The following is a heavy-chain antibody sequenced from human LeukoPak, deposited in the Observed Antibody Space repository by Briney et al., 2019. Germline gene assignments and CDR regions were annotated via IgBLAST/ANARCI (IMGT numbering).Heavy chain of an antibody. CDR3: ARHESRQPRRAPFDY. CDR2: IYYSGST. J-gene: IGHJ4*02. CDR1: GGSISSYY. Sequence: KSSQTLSLTCTVSGGSISSYYWSWIRQPPGKGLEWIGYIYYSGSTNYNPSLKSRVTISVDTSKNQFSLKLSSVTAADTAVYYCARHESRQPRRAPFDYWGQGTLVTVSS. V-gene: IGHV4-59*08. D-gene: IGHD3-10*01.